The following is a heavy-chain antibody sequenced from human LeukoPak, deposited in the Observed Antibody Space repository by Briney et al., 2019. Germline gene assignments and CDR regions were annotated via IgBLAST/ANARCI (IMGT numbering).Heavy chain of an antibody. J-gene: IGHJ4*02. V-gene: IGHV3-7*05. D-gene: IGHD6-13*01. Sequence: PGGSLRLSCVAPGFIFRNSWMAWVRQAPGKGLEWVANIKQDESEKYYVDSVKGRFTISRDNAKNSLYLQMNSLGVEDTAVYYCARRGSSSSWAHFDYWGQGTLVTVSS. CDR3: ARRGSSSSWAHFDY. CDR2: IKQDESEK. CDR1: GFIFRNSW.